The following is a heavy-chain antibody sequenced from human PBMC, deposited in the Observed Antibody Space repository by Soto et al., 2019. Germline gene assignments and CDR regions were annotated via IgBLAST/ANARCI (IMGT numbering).Heavy chain of an antibody. CDR1: GFTVSSYY. D-gene: IGHD1-26*01. Sequence: QLVESGGGLIQPGGSLRLSCAASGFTVSSYYMSWVRQAPGKGLEWVSVVYSTGSTYYADSVKGRFTISRDISKNMIYLQMDSLRAEDTAVYYCAREGMGFRYWGQGTLVTVSS. V-gene: IGHV3-53*01. CDR3: AREGMGFRY. J-gene: IGHJ4*02. CDR2: VYSTGST.